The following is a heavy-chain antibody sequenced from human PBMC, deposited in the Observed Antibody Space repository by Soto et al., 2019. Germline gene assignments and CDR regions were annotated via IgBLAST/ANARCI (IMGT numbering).Heavy chain of an antibody. CDR3: ARGWGSKWYYFDS. CDR1: GVSSTSFY. D-gene: IGHD3-16*01. Sequence: SETLSLTCTVSGVSSTSFYWSWIRQSPGKGLEWIGYIFDNGDVKYNPSLMSRLTMSIDMSKNEFSLRLKSVTAADTAMYYCARGWGSKWYYFDSWGEGTLVTVFS. J-gene: IGHJ4*02. CDR2: IFDNGDV. V-gene: IGHV4-59*01.